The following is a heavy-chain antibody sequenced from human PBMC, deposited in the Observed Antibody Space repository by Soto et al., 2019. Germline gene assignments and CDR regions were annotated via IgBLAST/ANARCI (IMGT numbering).Heavy chain of an antibody. D-gene: IGHD6-19*01. J-gene: IGHJ5*02. Sequence: ASVTVSCKASGYTYTSFDIHWVRQATGQGLEWMGWMNPNSGTTNYAQKFQDRVTMTRNTSISTAYMEVSSLRSDDTAIYYCARPYYSGWFLFTSWGQGTLVTVSS. CDR2: MNPNSGTT. CDR1: GYTYTSFD. CDR3: ARPYYSGWFLFTS. V-gene: IGHV1-8*01.